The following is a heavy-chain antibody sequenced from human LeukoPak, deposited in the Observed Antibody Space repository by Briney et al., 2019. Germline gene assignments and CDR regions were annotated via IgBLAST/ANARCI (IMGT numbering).Heavy chain of an antibody. J-gene: IGHJ5*02. CDR2: ISSSGSTI. D-gene: IGHD3-3*01. Sequence: PGGSLRLSCAASGFTFSSYEMNWVRQAPGKGLEWVSYISSSGSTIYYADSVKGRFTISRDNAKNSLYLQMNSLRAEDTAVYYCIIVGYYDFFGWFDPWGQGTLVTVSS. CDR3: IIVGYYDFFGWFDP. V-gene: IGHV3-48*03. CDR1: GFTFSSYE.